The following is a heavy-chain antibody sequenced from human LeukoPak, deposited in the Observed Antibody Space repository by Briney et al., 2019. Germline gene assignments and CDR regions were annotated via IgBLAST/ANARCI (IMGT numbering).Heavy chain of an antibody. Sequence: PGGSLRLSCAASGFTFSSYGMHWVRQAPGKGLEWVSTISGRGGSTYYADSVKGRFTISRDSSKNTLYLQMNSLRAEDTAVYYCAKGARSGYYANDAYYFDNWGQGTLVTVSS. V-gene: IGHV3-23*01. D-gene: IGHD3-3*01. CDR3: AKGARSGYYANDAYYFDN. CDR2: ISGRGGST. CDR1: GFTFSSYG. J-gene: IGHJ4*02.